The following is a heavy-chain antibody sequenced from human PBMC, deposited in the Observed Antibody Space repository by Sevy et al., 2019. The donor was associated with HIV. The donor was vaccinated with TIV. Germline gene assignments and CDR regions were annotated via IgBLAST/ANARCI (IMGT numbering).Heavy chain of an antibody. Sequence: GSLRLSCAASGFTFSSYAMSWVRQAPGKGLEWVSAISGSGGSTYYADSVKGRFTISRDNSKNTLYLQMNSLRAEDTAVYYCAKGLYDFWSGYPYYFDYWGQGTLVTVSS. V-gene: IGHV3-23*01. CDR3: AKGLYDFWSGYPYYFDY. D-gene: IGHD3-3*01. J-gene: IGHJ4*02. CDR1: GFTFSSYA. CDR2: ISGSGGST.